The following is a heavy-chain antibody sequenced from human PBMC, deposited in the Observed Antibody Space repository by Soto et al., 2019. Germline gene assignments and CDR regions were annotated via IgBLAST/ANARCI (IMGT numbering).Heavy chain of an antibody. CDR3: AKGGRQWLVTSDFNY. CDR2: VSHDGRNT. D-gene: IGHD6-19*01. Sequence: PGGSLSLSCAASGFTFSDYSMHWVRQAPGKGLEWVAVVSHDGRNTHYADSVKGRFTISRDSSKNTVSLEMTSLRAEDTAVYYCAKGGRQWLVTSDFNYWGQGALVTVS. CDR1: GFTFSDYS. V-gene: IGHV3-30*18. J-gene: IGHJ4*02.